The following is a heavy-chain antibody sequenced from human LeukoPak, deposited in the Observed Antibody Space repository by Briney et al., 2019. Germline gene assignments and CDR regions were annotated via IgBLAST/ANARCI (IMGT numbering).Heavy chain of an antibody. CDR2: ISYSGST. CDR3: PSDRRDRYNYVHL. Sequence: PSETLSLTCTVSGGSISTYYWSWIRQPPGKQLGWIGFISYSGSTEYHPSLKSRVTISVDTSKNQFSLKLKSLTPADTAMYYCPSDRRDRYNYVHLWGQGTMVTVSS. D-gene: IGHD5-24*01. CDR1: GGSISTYY. V-gene: IGHV4-59*01. J-gene: IGHJ4*02.